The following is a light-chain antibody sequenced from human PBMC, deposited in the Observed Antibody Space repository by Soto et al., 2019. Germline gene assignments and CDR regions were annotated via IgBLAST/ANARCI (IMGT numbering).Light chain of an antibody. CDR1: QFIRSE. V-gene: IGKV1-5*03. Sequence: DIQMTQSPSTLSGSVGDRVTITCRANQFIRSELAWYQQKAEEVPKRLMYKASTLESRVPLRFRGSGSGREFTLTISILEPDDFASDVCAHDNSYSEAFGQGTKV. CDR2: KAS. J-gene: IGKJ1*01. CDR3: AHDNSYSEA.